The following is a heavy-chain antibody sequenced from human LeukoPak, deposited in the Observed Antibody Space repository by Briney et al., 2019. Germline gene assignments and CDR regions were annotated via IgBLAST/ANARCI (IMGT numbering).Heavy chain of an antibody. CDR1: GFTFSSHE. D-gene: IGHD2/OR15-2a*01. Sequence: GSLRLSCAASGFTFSSHEMNWVRQAPGKGLEWVSYVGSSGSTTYYADSVKGRFTISRDNAKNSLYLQMISLRADDTAVYYCARGLYNFDYWGQGTLVTVSS. V-gene: IGHV3-48*03. CDR2: VGSSGSTT. J-gene: IGHJ4*02. CDR3: ARGLYNFDY.